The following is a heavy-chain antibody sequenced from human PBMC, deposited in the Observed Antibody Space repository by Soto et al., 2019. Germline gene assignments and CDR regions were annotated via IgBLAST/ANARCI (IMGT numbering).Heavy chain of an antibody. Sequence: KASETLSLTCTVSGGSISSSSYYWGCIRQPPGKGLEWIGSIYYSGSTYYNPSLKSRVTISVDTSKNQSSLKLSSVTAADTAAYYCARDTVTTRYYYYGMDVWGQGTTVTVSS. J-gene: IGHJ6*02. CDR3: ARDTVTTRYYYYGMDV. CDR2: IYYSGST. D-gene: IGHD4-17*01. V-gene: IGHV4-39*02. CDR1: GGSISSSSYY.